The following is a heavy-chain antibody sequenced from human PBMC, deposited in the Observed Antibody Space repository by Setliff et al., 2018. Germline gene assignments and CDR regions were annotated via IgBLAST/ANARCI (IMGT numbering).Heavy chain of an antibody. Sequence: ASVKVSCKASGGSFSTHAISWARQAPGQGLEWMGVIIPIFGTTNNAQKFQGRVTITADESTSTAYMELSSLRSEDTAVYYCAGAGGNSDYFDYWGQGTLVTVSS. V-gene: IGHV1-69*13. J-gene: IGHJ4*02. D-gene: IGHD2-21*02. CDR2: IIPIFGTT. CDR3: AGAGGNSDYFDY. CDR1: GGSFSTHA.